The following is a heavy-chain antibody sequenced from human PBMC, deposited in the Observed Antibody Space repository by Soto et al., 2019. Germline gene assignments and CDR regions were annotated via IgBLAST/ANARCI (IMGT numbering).Heavy chain of an antibody. CDR1: GFTFSSCA. V-gene: IGHV3-23*01. CDR3: ARRSSGWYFDY. Sequence: PGGSLRLSCAASGFTFSSCAMGWVRQAPGKGLEWVSGISGNGGSTYYADSVKGRFTISRDTSKNTLYLQMDSLGAEDTAIYYCARRSSGWYFDYWGQGTLVTVSS. D-gene: IGHD6-19*01. CDR2: ISGNGGST. J-gene: IGHJ4*02.